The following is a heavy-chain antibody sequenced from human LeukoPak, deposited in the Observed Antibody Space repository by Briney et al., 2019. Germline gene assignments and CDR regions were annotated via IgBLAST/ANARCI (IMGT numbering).Heavy chain of an antibody. CDR1: GGSISSYY. V-gene: IGHV4-59*01. CDR2: IYYSGST. J-gene: IGHJ4*02. CDR3: ARAPYYYGSGTSRFDY. Sequence: SETLSLTCTVSGGSISSYYWSWIRQPPGKGLEWIGYIYYSGSTNYNPSLKSRVTISVDTSKNQFSLKLSPVTAADTAVYYCARAPYYYGSGTSRFDYWGQGTLATVSS. D-gene: IGHD3-10*01.